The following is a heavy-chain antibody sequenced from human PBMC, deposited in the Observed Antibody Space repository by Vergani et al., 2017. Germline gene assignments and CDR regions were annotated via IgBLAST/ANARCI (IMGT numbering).Heavy chain of an antibody. CDR2: ISGSGGST. CDR3: ARVDHTIFGVGPFDY. Sequence: EVQLLESGGGLVQPGGSLRLSCAASGFTFSSYAMSWVRQAPGKGLEWVSAISGSGGSTYYADSVKGRFTISRDNSKNTLYLQMNSLSAEDTAVYYCARVDHTIFGVGPFDYWGQGTLVTVSS. V-gene: IGHV3-23*01. CDR1: GFTFSSYA. J-gene: IGHJ4*02. D-gene: IGHD3-3*01.